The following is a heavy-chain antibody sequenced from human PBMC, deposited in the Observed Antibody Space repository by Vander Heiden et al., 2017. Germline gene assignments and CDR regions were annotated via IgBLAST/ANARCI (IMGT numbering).Heavy chain of an antibody. CDR2: ISGSGAST. CDR3: AKFGGSGWTSFDY. V-gene: IGHV3-23*01. D-gene: IGHD6-19*01. J-gene: IGHJ4*02. CDR1: GFTFSSYA. Sequence: EVQLLESGGGLVQPGGSLRLSCAASGFTFSSYAMTWVRQAPGKGLEWVSVISGSGASTYYADSVKGRFTISRDSSKNTLYLQMHSLRAEDTAVYYCAKFGGSGWTSFDYWGQGTLVTVSS.